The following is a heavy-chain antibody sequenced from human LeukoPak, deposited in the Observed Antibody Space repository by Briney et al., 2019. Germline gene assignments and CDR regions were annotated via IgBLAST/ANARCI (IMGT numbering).Heavy chain of an antibody. CDR1: GGSISSSSYY. J-gene: IGHJ3*02. V-gene: IGHV4-39*07. D-gene: IGHD3-22*01. Sequence: SETLSLTCTVSGGSISSSSYYWGWIRQPPGKGLEWIGSIYYSGSTYYNPSLKSRVTISVDRSKNQFSLKLSSVTAADTAVYYCARGGSSGPYAFDIWGQGTMVTVSS. CDR2: IYYSGST. CDR3: ARGGSSGPYAFDI.